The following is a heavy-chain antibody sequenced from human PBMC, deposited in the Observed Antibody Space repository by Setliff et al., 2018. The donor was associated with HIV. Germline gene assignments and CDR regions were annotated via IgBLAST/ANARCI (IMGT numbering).Heavy chain of an antibody. V-gene: IGHV4-30-4*08. D-gene: IGHD1-26*01. CDR2: IYYSGST. CDR3: AGWYSSSYYAFDI. Sequence: SETLSLTCTVSGGSISSGDYYWSWIRQPPGKGLEWIGYIYYSGSTYYNPSLKSRITISVETSKKQFALKLSSVTAADTAVYYCAGWYSSSYYAFDIWGQGTMVSVSS. CDR1: GGSISSGDYY. J-gene: IGHJ3*02.